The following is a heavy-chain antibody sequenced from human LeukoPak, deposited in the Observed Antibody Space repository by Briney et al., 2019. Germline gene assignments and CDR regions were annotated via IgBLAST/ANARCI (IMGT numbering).Heavy chain of an antibody. CDR2: IYYTRTT. V-gene: IGHV4-59*01. CDR1: GGSISSYY. Sequence: SETLSLTCTVSGGSISSYYWSWIRQPPGKALEWIGYIYYTRTTKYNPSLKSRATISLDTSKNQFSLKLTSVTAADTALFFCARGYDIDVWGQGTTVTVSS. J-gene: IGHJ6*02. CDR3: ARGYDIDV.